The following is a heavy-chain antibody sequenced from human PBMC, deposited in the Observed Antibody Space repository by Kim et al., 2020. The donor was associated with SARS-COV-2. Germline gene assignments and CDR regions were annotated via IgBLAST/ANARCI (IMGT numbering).Heavy chain of an antibody. CDR1: GGTFSSYA. CDR2: IIPIFGTA. J-gene: IGHJ1*01. CDR3: ARDGCTNGVCYTYFQH. D-gene: IGHD2-8*01. V-gene: IGHV1-69*13. Sequence: SVKVSCKASGGTFSSYAIIWVRQAPGQGLEWMGGIIPIFGTANYAQKFQGRVTITADESTSTAYMELSSLRSEDTAVYYCARDGCTNGVCYTYFQHWGQGTLVTVSS.